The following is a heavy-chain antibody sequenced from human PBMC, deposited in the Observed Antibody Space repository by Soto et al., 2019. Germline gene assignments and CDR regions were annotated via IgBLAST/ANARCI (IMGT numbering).Heavy chain of an antibody. CDR1: GYTFTSYY. V-gene: IGHV1-46*01. D-gene: IGHD1-1*01. Sequence: ASVKVSCKASGYTFTSYYMHWVRQAPGQGLEWMGIINPSGGSTSYAQKFQGRVTMTRDTSTSTVYMELSSPRSEDTAVYYCASPEPTLYYYYYGMDVWGQGTTVTVSS. J-gene: IGHJ6*02. CDR2: INPSGGST. CDR3: ASPEPTLYYYYYGMDV.